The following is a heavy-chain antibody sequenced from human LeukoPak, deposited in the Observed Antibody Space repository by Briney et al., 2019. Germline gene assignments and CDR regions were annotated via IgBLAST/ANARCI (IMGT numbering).Heavy chain of an antibody. CDR3: ARAGRERWLQFFLDDY. CDR2: INPSGGST. J-gene: IGHJ4*02. D-gene: IGHD5-24*01. Sequence: ASVKVSCKASGYTFTSYCMHWVRQAPGQGLEWMGIINPSGGSTSYAQKFQGRVTMTRDTSTSTVYMELSSLRSEDTAVYYCARAGRERWLQFFLDDYWGQGTLVTVSS. CDR1: GYTFTSYC. V-gene: IGHV1-46*01.